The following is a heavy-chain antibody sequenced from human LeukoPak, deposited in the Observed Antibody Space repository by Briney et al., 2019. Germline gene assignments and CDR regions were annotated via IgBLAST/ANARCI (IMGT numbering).Heavy chain of an antibody. V-gene: IGHV3-21*01. D-gene: IGHD5-18*01. CDR3: ASTGYSYEYYFDY. J-gene: IGHJ4*02. Sequence: GGSLRLSCAASGFTFSSYSTNWVRQAPGKGLEWVSSISSSSSYIYYADSVKGRFTISRDNAKNSLYLQMNSLRAEDTAVYYCASTGYSYEYYFDYWGQGTLVTVSS. CDR2: ISSSSSYI. CDR1: GFTFSSYS.